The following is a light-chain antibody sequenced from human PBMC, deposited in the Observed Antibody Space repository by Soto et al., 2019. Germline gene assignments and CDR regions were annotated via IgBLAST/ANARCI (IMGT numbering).Light chain of an antibody. J-gene: IGLJ2*01. CDR1: TSDVGNYKY. Sequence: QSALTQPASVSGSPGQSITISCTGTTSDVGNYKYVSRYQQFRGKAPKLMIYEVSSRPSGVSDRFSGSKSGNTASLTISGLQAEDEADYYCSSYSIASTVIFGGGTKLTVL. CDR2: EVS. CDR3: SSYSIASTVI. V-gene: IGLV2-14*01.